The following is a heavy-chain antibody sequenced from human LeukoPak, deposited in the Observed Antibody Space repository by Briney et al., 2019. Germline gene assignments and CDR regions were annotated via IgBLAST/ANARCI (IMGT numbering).Heavy chain of an antibody. CDR2: IIPIFGTA. CDR3: ARGRSAYYYDSSGYLFDY. V-gene: IGHV1-69*01. CDR1: GGTFSSYA. Sequence: GSSVKVSCKASGGTFSSYAISWVRQAPGQGLEWMGGIIPIFGTANYAQKFQGRVTITADESTSTAYMELSSLGSEDTAVYYCARGRSAYYYDSSGYLFDYWGQGTLVTVSS. D-gene: IGHD3-22*01. J-gene: IGHJ4*02.